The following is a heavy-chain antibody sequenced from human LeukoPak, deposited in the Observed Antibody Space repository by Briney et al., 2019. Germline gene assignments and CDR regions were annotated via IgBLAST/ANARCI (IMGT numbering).Heavy chain of an antibody. J-gene: IGHJ4*02. D-gene: IGHD3-9*01. CDR3: ARDPSYYDILTGYYKGPSDY. V-gene: IGHV1-18*01. CDR2: ISAYNGNT. Sequence: ASVNVSCKASGYTFTSYGISGVRQAPGQGLEWMGWISAYNGNTNYAQKLQGRVTMTTDTSTSTAYMELRSLRSDDTAVYYCARDPSYYDILTGYYKGPSDYWGQGTLVTVSS. CDR1: GYTFTSYG.